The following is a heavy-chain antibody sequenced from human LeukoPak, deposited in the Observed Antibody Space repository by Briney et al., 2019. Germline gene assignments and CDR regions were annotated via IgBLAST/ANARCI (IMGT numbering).Heavy chain of an antibody. V-gene: IGHV4-30-2*01. Sequence: SETLSLTCTVSGGSISSGGYYWSWLRQPPGKGLEWIGYIYHSGSTYYNPSLKSRVTISVDRSKNQFSLKLSSVTAADTAVYYCARAGIAAAWFDPWGQGTLVTVSS. D-gene: IGHD6-13*01. J-gene: IGHJ5*02. CDR1: GGSISSGGYY. CDR2: IYHSGST. CDR3: ARAGIAAAWFDP.